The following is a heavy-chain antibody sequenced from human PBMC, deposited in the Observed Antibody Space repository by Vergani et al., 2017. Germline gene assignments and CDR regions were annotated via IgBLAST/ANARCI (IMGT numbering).Heavy chain of an antibody. J-gene: IGHJ5*02. D-gene: IGHD3-3*01. CDR3: AGFWSGPGWFDP. CDR1: GGSISSYY. Sequence: QVQLQESGPGLVKPSETLSLTCTVSGGSISSYYWSWIRQPPGKGLEWIGYIYYSGSTNYNPSLKSRVTISVDTSKNQISLKLSSMTAADTAVFYCAGFWSGPGWFDPWGQGTLVTVSS. V-gene: IGHV4-59*01. CDR2: IYYSGST.